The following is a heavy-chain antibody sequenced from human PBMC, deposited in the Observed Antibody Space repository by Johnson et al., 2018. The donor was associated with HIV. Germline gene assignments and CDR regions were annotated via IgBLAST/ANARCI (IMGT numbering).Heavy chain of an antibody. V-gene: IGHV3-20*04. D-gene: IGHD5-12*01. J-gene: IGHJ3*02. CDR2: INWNGGST. CDR3: ARDQTAYSGYDVPLDI. Sequence: MQLVESGGGVVRPGGSLRLSCAASGFTFDDYGMSWVRQVPGKGLEWVSGINWNGGSTGYADSVKGRFIISRDNAKNSLYLQMNSLRAEDTALYFCARDQTAYSGYDVPLDIWGQGTMVTVSS. CDR1: GFTFDDYG.